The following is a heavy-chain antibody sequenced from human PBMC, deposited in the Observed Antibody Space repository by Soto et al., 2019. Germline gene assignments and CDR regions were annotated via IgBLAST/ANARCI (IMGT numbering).Heavy chain of an antibody. CDR2: INAGYGNT. CDR1: GYTFSSYA. Sequence: ASVKVSCKASGYTFSSYAMHWVRQAPGQRLEWMGWINAGYGNTKSSQKFQDRVTISRDTSASTAYMELTSMRSEDTAVYYCARDTGDGTFDFWGQGTLVTVSS. V-gene: IGHV1-3*01. J-gene: IGHJ4*02. CDR3: ARDTGDGTFDF. D-gene: IGHD7-27*01.